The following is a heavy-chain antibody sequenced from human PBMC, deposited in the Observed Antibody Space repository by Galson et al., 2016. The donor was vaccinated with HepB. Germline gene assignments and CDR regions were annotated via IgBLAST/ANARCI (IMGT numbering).Heavy chain of an antibody. Sequence: QSGAEVKKPGESLRISCKGSGYSFTNYWITWVRQMPGKGLEWMGRIDPSDSYTTYSPSFQGHVSISADKSINTAYLQWSSLKASDTAMFYCARIRGYSSGNYFMDVWGPGTLVTVSS. D-gene: IGHD5-18*01. CDR2: IDPSDSYT. CDR3: ARIRGYSSGNYFMDV. V-gene: IGHV5-10-1*01. CDR1: GYSFTNYW. J-gene: IGHJ4*02.